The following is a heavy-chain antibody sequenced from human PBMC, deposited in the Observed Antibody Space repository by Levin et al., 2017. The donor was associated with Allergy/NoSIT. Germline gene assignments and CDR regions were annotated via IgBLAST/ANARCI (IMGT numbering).Heavy chain of an antibody. Sequence: SGPTLVKPTQTLTLTCSFSGFSLSPSGEGVAWIRPPPGKALEWLALIYWDEDKRYSPSLRSRLTITKDTSKNQVVLTMTNMEPVDTGTYYCAHRSAGDAFDIWGQGTVVTVSS. CDR1: GFSLSPSGEG. CDR2: IYWDEDK. D-gene: IGHD6-19*01. CDR3: AHRSAGDAFDI. J-gene: IGHJ3*02. V-gene: IGHV2-5*02.